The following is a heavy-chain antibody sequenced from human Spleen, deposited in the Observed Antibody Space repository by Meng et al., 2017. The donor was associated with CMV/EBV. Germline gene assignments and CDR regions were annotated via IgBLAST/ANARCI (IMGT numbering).Heavy chain of an antibody. J-gene: IGHJ4*02. CDR3: ARESWDLQRD. CDR2: IHYSGST. CDR1: GGSISRYY. Sequence: SETLSLTCTVSGGSISRYYWSWMRQPPGKGLEWIGNIHYSGSTTYNPSLRSRVAISVDTSKNHFSLKLSSVTAADTAVYYCARESWDLQRDWGQGTLVTVSS. V-gene: IGHV4-59*01. D-gene: IGHD1-26*01.